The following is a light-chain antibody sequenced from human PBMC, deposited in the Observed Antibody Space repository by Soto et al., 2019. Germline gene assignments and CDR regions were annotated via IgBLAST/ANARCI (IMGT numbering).Light chain of an antibody. V-gene: IGLV2-11*01. CDR1: SSDVGAYNY. J-gene: IGLJ3*02. CDR3: CSYAGSYTCL. Sequence: QSALTQPRSVSGSPGQSVTISCTGTSSDVGAYNYVSWYQQHPGKAPKLMIYDVSKRPSGVPDRFSGSKSGNTASLTISGLQAEDEADYYCCSYAGSYTCLFGGGTKLTVL. CDR2: DVS.